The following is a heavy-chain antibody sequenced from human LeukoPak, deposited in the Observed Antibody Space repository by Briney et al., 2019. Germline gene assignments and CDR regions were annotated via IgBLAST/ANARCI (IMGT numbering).Heavy chain of an antibody. J-gene: IGHJ4*02. CDR3: ASYRGVLDY. D-gene: IGHD3-10*01. CDR2: IYHSGST. Sequence: SETLSLTCAVSGYSTSSGYYWGWIRQPPGKGLEWIGSIYHSGSTYYNPSLKSRVTISVDTSKNQFSLKLSSVTAADTAVYYCASYRGVLDYWGQGTLVTVSS. V-gene: IGHV4-38-2*01. CDR1: GYSTSSGYY.